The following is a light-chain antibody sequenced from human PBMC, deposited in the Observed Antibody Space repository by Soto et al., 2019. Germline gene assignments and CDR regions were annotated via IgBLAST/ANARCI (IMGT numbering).Light chain of an antibody. J-gene: IGKJ1*01. Sequence: EIVLTQSPGTLSLSPGERATLSCRASQSVGNNYLAWYQQKPGQAPRLLIYGASSRATGIPDRFRGSGSGIDFTLTISRLEPEDFAVYSCQQYGSSPTFGQGTKVDIK. V-gene: IGKV3-20*01. CDR3: QQYGSSPT. CDR2: GAS. CDR1: QSVGNNY.